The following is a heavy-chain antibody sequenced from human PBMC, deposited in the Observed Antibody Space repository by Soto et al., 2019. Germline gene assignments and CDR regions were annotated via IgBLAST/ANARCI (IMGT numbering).Heavy chain of an antibody. CDR3: ARGWEPKDDAFDI. D-gene: IGHD1-26*01. CDR2: INPNSGGT. Sequence: ASVKVSCKASGYTFTGYYMHWVRQAPGQGLEWMGWINPNSGGTNYAQKFQGWVTMTRDTSISTAYMELSRLRSDDTAVYYYARGWEPKDDAFDIWGQGTMVTVSS. J-gene: IGHJ3*02. V-gene: IGHV1-2*04. CDR1: GYTFTGYY.